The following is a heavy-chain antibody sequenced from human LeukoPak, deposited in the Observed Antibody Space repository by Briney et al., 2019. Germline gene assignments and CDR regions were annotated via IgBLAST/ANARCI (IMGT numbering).Heavy chain of an antibody. V-gene: IGHV7-4-1*02. J-gene: IGHJ3*02. CDR2: INTNTGSP. D-gene: IGHD3-9*01. CDR3: ARGGFDSRWASDI. Sequence: ASVKVSCKASGYTFNTYTMNWVRQAPGQGLEWMGWINTNTGSPTYAQGFTGRFVFSLDTSVSTAYLQISSLKAEDSAVYYCARGGFDSRWASDIWGQGTMVTVSS. CDR1: GYTFNTYT.